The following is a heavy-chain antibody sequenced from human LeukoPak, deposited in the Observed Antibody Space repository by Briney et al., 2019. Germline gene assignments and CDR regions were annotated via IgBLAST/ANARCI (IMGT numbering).Heavy chain of an antibody. Sequence: GGSLRLSCAASGFTFSSYSMNWVRQAPGKGLEWVSSISSSSSYIYYADSVKGRFTISRDNAKNSLYLQMNSPRAEDTAVYYCARLRPLAAGDAFDIWGQGTMVTVSS. J-gene: IGHJ3*02. CDR3: ARLRPLAAGDAFDI. CDR1: GFTFSSYS. D-gene: IGHD6-13*01. V-gene: IGHV3-21*01. CDR2: ISSSSSYI.